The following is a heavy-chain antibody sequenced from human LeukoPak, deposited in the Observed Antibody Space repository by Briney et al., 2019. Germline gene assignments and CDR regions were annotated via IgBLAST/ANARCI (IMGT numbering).Heavy chain of an antibody. V-gene: IGHV3-21*01. CDR1: GFTFSSYS. CDR3: ASAKPYYGMDV. CDR2: ISSSSYI. Sequence: GGSLRLSCAASGFTFSSYSMNWVRQAPGKGLEWVSSISSSSYIYYADSVKGRFTISRDNAKSSLYLQMNSLRAEDTAVYYCASAKPYYGMDVWGQGTTVTVSS. J-gene: IGHJ6*02.